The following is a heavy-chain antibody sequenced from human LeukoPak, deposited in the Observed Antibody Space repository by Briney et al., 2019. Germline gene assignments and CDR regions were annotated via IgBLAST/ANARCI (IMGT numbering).Heavy chain of an antibody. J-gene: IGHJ5*02. Sequence: SVKVSCKASGGTFSSYAISWVRQAPGQGLEWMGGIIPIFGTANYAQKFQGRVTITADKSTSTAYMELSSLRSEDAAVYYCARTILYRNWFDPWGQGTLVTVSS. CDR1: GGTFSSYA. V-gene: IGHV1-69*06. CDR3: ARTILYRNWFDP. CDR2: IIPIFGTA. D-gene: IGHD2-8*01.